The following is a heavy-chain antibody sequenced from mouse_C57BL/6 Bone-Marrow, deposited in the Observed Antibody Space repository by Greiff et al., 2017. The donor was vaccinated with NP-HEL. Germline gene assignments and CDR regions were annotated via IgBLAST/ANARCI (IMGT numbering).Heavy chain of an antibody. V-gene: IGHV1-47*01. J-gene: IGHJ2*01. CDR3: ARGGKYWYYFDY. CDR2: FHPYNDDT. D-gene: IGHD2-1*01. CDR1: GYTFTTYP. Sequence: VQLQQSGAELVKPGASVKMSCKASGYTFTTYPIAWVKQNHGKSLEWIGNFHPYNDDTEYNEKFKNKATLTVEKSSSTVYLELSRLTSDDSSVYYCARGGKYWYYFDYWGQGTTLTVSS.